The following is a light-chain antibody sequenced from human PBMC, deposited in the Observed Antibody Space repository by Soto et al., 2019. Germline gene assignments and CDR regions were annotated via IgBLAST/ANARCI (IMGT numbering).Light chain of an antibody. CDR3: SSSTSSNTLV. J-gene: IGLJ3*02. Sequence: QSALTQPASVSASPGQSITISCTGGKNDIGSSDYVSWYQQHPGKAPKLIIYGGSNRPSGTSDRFSGSKSGNTASLTISGLQADDEADYYCSSSTSSNTLVFGGGTKVTVL. CDR2: GGS. V-gene: IGLV2-14*01. CDR1: KNDIGSSDY.